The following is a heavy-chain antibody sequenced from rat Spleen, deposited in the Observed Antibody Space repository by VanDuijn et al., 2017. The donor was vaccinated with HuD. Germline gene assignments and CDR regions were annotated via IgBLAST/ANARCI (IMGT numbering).Heavy chain of an antibody. CDR2: IRHDGSST. V-gene: IGHV5-29*01. J-gene: IGHJ3*01. CDR3: TRLYYSNWFAY. CDR1: GFTFSDYY. D-gene: IGHD1-1*01. Sequence: EVQLVKSDGGLVQPGRSLKLSCAASGFTFSDYYMAWVRQAPTKGLEWVATIRHDGSSTYYRDSVKGRFTISRDNAKSTLYLQMDSLRSEDTATYYCTRLYYSNWFAYWGQGTLVTVSS.